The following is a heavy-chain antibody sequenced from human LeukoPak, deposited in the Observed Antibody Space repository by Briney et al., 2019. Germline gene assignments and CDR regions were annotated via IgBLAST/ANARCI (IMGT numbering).Heavy chain of an antibody. CDR3: AKDRYCSGGSCYADAFDV. D-gene: IGHD2-15*01. CDR2: ITGRGGRT. V-gene: IGHV3-23*01. CDR1: GFSFDDNA. J-gene: IGHJ3*01. Sequence: GGSLRLSCEASGFSFDDNAMAWVRQAPGKGLQWVSDITGRGGRTDHADSVRGRSIISRDNSKNKLYLQMNSLRAEDTAIYFCAKDRYCSGGSCYADAFDVWGPGSMVTVSS.